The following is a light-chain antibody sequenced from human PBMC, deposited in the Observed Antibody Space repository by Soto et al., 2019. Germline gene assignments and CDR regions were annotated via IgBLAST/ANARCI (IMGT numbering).Light chain of an antibody. CDR1: QNSINY. CDR3: QQSYSTPRT. V-gene: IGKV1-39*01. CDR2: AAS. J-gene: IGKJ1*01. Sequence: IQMTQSPSSLSASVGDRVTITCGASQNSINYLNWYQQKPGKAPKLLIYAASSLQSGVPSRFSGSGSGTDFTLTISSLQPEDFATYYCQQSYSTPRTFGQGTKVDIK.